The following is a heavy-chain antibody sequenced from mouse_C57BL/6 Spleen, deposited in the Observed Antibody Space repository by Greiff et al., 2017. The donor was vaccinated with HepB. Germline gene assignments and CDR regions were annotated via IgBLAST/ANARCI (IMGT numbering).Heavy chain of an antibody. V-gene: IGHV5-12*01. Sequence: DVMLVESGGGLVQPGGSLKLSCAASGFTFSDYYMYWVRQTPEKRLEWVAYISNGGGSTYYPDTVKGRFTISRDNAKNTLYLQMSRLKSEDTAMYYCARHEGWDYAMDYWGQGTSVTVSS. J-gene: IGHJ4*01. CDR2: ISNGGGST. CDR1: GFTFSDYY. D-gene: IGHD3-3*01. CDR3: ARHEGWDYAMDY.